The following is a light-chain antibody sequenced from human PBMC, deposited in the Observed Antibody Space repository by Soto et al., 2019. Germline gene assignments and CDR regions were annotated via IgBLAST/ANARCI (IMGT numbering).Light chain of an antibody. CDR3: ASWDDSLNGHWV. CDR1: SSNIGDNT. J-gene: IGLJ3*02. V-gene: IGLV1-44*01. Sequence: QSVLTQPPSASGTPGQRVTISCSGSSSNIGDNTVSWYQQLPGTAPKLLIYSDNQRSSGVPDRFSGSKSGTSASLAISGLQSEDEANYYCASWDDSLNGHWVFGGGTKLTVL. CDR2: SDN.